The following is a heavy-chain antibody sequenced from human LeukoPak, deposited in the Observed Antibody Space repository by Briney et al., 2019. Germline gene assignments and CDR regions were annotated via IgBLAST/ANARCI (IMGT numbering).Heavy chain of an antibody. CDR3: ATNTMFRGIHAFDI. Sequence: GESLKISCKGSGYSFTSYWIGWVRQMPGKGLEWMGIIYPGDSDTRYSPSFQGQVTISADKSISTAYLQWSSLKASDSAMYYCATNTMFRGIHAFDIWGQGTMVPVSS. V-gene: IGHV5-51*01. CDR2: IYPGDSDT. J-gene: IGHJ3*02. D-gene: IGHD3-10*01. CDR1: GYSFTSYW.